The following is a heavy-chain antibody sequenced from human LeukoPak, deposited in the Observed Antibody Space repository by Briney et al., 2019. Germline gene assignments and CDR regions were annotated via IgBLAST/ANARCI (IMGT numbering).Heavy chain of an antibody. D-gene: IGHD3-10*02. CDR2: INLDGSEK. J-gene: IGHJ6*04. V-gene: IGHV3-7*01. CDR1: GFTFDDYG. CDR3: AELGITMNGGV. Sequence: GWALRLSCVASGFTFDDYGMSGVRQAPGKGLEWVGNINLDGSEKYYVDSVKGRFTISRDNAKNSLYLQKNGLRAEDTAVYYCAELGITMNGGVWGKGTTVTISS.